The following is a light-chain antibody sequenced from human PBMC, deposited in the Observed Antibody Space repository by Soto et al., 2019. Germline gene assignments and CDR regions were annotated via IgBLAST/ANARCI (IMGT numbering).Light chain of an antibody. J-gene: IGKJ1*01. CDR1: QNVNSN. CDR2: GAS. Sequence: MVFSPSPATLSVSPGERATLSCRASQNVNSNLAWYQQKPGQAPRLLIYGASSRATGIPDRFSGSGSGTDFTLTISRLEPEDFAVYYCQQYGSSGTFGQGTKVDIK. V-gene: IGKV3-20*01. CDR3: QQYGSSGT.